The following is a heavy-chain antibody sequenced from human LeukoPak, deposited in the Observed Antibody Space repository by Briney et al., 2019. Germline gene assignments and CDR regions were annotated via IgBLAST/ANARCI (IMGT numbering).Heavy chain of an antibody. CDR1: AYSISSGFY. Sequence: SETLSLTCTVSAYSISSGFYWGWIRQPPGKGLEWIGSIYHSGSTYYNPSLKSRVTISVDTSKNQFSLKLSSVTAADTAVYYCARDHISYYYYYMDVWGKGTTVTISS. D-gene: IGHD3-3*02. CDR3: ARDHISYYYYYMDV. J-gene: IGHJ6*03. V-gene: IGHV4-38-2*02. CDR2: IYHSGST.